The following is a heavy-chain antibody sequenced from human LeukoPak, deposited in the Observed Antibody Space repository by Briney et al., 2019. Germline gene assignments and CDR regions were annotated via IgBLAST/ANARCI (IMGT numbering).Heavy chain of an antibody. CDR2: ISGSGGST. Sequence: GGSLRLSYAASGFTFSSYAMSWVRQAPGKGLEWVSAISGSGGSTYYADSVKGRFTISRDNSKNTLYLQMNSLRAEDTAVYYCAKDVTSEWLRPVFDYWGQGTLVTVSS. CDR3: AKDVTSEWLRPVFDY. J-gene: IGHJ4*02. D-gene: IGHD5-12*01. CDR1: GFTFSSYA. V-gene: IGHV3-23*01.